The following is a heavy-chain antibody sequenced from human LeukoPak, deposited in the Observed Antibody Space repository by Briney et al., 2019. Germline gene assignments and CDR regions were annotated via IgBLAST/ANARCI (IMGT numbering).Heavy chain of an antibody. D-gene: IGHD3-22*01. J-gene: IGHJ4*02. CDR1: GFTFSDYY. V-gene: IGHV3-11*06. CDR2: ISSSSGYI. CDR3: ARGIENLGRLWYDSSEKEVNLFDY. Sequence: PGGSLRLSCAASGFTFSDYYMSWIRQAPGKGLEWVSSISSSSGYIYYADSVKGRFTISRDNAKNSLYLQMNSLRAEDTAVYYCARGIENLGRLWYDSSEKEVNLFDYWGQGTLVTVSS.